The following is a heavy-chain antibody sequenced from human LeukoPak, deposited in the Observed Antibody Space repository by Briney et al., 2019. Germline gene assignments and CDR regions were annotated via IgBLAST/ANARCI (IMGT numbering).Heavy chain of an antibody. D-gene: IGHD3-3*01. J-gene: IGHJ4*02. V-gene: IGHV4-34*01. CDR2: MNHSGST. CDR3: ASTYYDFWSGYYRRNSIDY. CDR1: GGSFSGYY. Sequence: SETLSLTCAVYGGSFSGYYWSWIRQPPGKGREWIGEMNHSGSTNYNPSLKSRVTISVDTSKNQFSLKLSSVTAADTAVYYCASTYYDFWSGYYRRNSIDYWGQGTLVTVSS.